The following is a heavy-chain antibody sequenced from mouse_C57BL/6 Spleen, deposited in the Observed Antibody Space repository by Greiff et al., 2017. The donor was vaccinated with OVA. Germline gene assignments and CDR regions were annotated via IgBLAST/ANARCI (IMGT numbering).Heavy chain of an antibody. CDR3: ARDYYGSSYGFDY. V-gene: IGHV1-18*01. J-gene: IGHJ2*01. CDR1: GYTFTDYN. CDR2: INPNNGGT. Sequence: EVKLQESGPELVKPGASVKIPCKASGYTFTDYNMDWVKQSHGKSLEWIGDINPNNGGTIYNQKFKGKATLTVDKSSSTAYMELRSLTSEDTAVYYCARDYYGSSYGFDYWGQGTTLTVSS. D-gene: IGHD1-1*01.